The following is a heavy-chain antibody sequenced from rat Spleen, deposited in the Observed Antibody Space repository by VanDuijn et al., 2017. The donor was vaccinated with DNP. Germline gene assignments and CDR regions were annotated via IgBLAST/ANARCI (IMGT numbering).Heavy chain of an antibody. V-gene: IGHV3-3*01. CDR1: GYSITSTYR. Sequence: EVQIQESGPGLVNPSQSLSLTCSVTGYSITSTYRWNWIRKFPGNKLEWMGYINSAGSTNYNPSLKSRISITRESSKNQLFLQVNSVTTEDTASYYCARSRGAMDALGQGIPVIVSS. CDR2: INSAGST. J-gene: IGHJ4*01. CDR3: ARSRGAMDA. D-gene: IGHD1-11*01.